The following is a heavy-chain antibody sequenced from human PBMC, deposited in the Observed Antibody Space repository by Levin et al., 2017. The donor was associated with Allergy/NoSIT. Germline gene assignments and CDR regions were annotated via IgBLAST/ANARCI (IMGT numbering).Heavy chain of an antibody. CDR3: ARGSIAARLSR. J-gene: IGHJ4*02. V-gene: IGHV3-7*01. D-gene: IGHD6-6*01. CDR2: IKQDGSEN. CDR1: GFTFSSYW. Sequence: GESLKISCAASGFTFSSYWMSWVRQAPGKGLEWVANIKQDGSENYYVDSVKGRFTISRDNAKNSLYLQMNSLRAEDTAVYYCARGSIAARLSRWGQGTLVTVSS.